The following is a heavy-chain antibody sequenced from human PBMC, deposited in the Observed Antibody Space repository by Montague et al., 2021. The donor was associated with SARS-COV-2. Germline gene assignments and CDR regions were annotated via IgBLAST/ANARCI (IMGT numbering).Heavy chain of an antibody. V-gene: IGHV4-39*07. D-gene: IGHD6-13*01. Sequence: SETLSLTCTVSGGSISSSSCYWGWIRQPSGKGLEWIGSIYYSGSTYYNPSLKSRVTISVDTSKNQFSLKLSSVTAADTAVYYCARVGRQQLVRLSSMDVWGQGTTVTVSS. CDR1: GGSISSSSCY. J-gene: IGHJ6*02. CDR3: ARVGRQQLVRLSSMDV. CDR2: IYYSGST.